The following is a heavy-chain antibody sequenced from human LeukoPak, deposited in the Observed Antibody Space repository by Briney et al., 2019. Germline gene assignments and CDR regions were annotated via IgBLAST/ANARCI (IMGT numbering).Heavy chain of an antibody. D-gene: IGHD3-22*01. V-gene: IGHV5-51*01. CDR3: ARNLDYYDSSGYYSV. J-gene: IGHJ4*02. CDR1: GYSFTSYW. Sequence: GESLKISCKGSGYSFTSYWIGWVRQMPGKGLEWMGIIYPDDSDTRYSPSFQGQVTISADKSISTAYLQWSSLKASDTAMYYCARNLDYYDSSGYYSVWGQGTLVTVSS. CDR2: IYPDDSDT.